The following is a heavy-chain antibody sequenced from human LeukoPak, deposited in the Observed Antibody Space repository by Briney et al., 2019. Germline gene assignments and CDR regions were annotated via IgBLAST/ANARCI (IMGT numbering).Heavy chain of an antibody. J-gene: IGHJ4*02. CDR3: ILGGKLDY. V-gene: IGHV4-39*01. Sequence: PSETLSLTCTVSGGSISSSNYYRGWIRQPPGKGLEWIGGIYHTGNTHYNPSLKSRVTISVDTSKNQLSLRLISATAADTALYYCILGGKLDYWGQGILVTVSS. D-gene: IGHD3-10*01. CDR2: IYHTGNT. CDR1: GGSISSSNYY.